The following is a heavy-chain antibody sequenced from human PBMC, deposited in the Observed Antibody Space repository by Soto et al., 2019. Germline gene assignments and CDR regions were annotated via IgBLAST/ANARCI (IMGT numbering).Heavy chain of an antibody. CDR2: IYPGDHET. V-gene: IGHV5-51*01. CDR3: ARSPRSSPYFDY. Sequence: GESLKISCTASGYSFPNFWIGWVRQLPGKGLEWMGIIYPGDHETRYSPSFHGKVTISADKSINTAYLQWNSLEASDTAFYFCARSPRSSPYFDYWGQGALVTVSS. CDR1: GYSFPNFW. J-gene: IGHJ4*02. D-gene: IGHD6-13*01.